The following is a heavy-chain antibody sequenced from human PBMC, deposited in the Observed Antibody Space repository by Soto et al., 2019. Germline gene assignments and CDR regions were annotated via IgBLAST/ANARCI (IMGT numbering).Heavy chain of an antibody. D-gene: IGHD2-2*01. Sequence: ASVKVSCKASGYTFTSYGISWVRQAPGQGLEWMGWISAYNGNTNYAQKLQSRVTMTTDTSTSTAYMELRSLRFDDTAVYYCARDLHSCISTICYANFYYAMFVRG. CDR1: GYTFTSYG. CDR2: ISAYNGNT. CDR3: ARDLHSCISTICYANFYYAMFV. V-gene: IGHV1-18*01. J-gene: IGHJ6*02.